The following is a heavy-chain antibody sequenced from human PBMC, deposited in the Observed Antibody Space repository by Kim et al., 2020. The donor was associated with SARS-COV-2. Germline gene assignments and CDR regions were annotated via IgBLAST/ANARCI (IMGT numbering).Heavy chain of an antibody. CDR3: ARGPITSSSSWVDY. D-gene: IGHD6-6*01. J-gene: IGHJ4*02. Sequence: AQKLQGRVTMTTDTSTSTAYMELRSLRSDDTAVYYCARGPITSSSSWVDYWGQGTLVTVSS. V-gene: IGHV1-18*01.